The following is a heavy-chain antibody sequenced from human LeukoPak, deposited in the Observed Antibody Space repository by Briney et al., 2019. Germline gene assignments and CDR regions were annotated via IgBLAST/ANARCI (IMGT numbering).Heavy chain of an antibody. Sequence: GGSLRLSCAASGFTFNDYGMSWVRQAPGKGLEWVSAISGSGGSTYYADSVKGRFTISRDNSKNTLYLQMNSLRAEDTAVYYCAKGGHYDLDYFDYWGQGTQVTVSS. D-gene: IGHD3-16*01. J-gene: IGHJ4*02. V-gene: IGHV3-23*01. CDR2: ISGSGGST. CDR3: AKGGHYDLDYFDY. CDR1: GFTFNDYG.